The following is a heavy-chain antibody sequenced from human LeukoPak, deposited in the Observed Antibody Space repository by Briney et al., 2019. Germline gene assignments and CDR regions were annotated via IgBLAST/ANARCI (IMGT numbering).Heavy chain of an antibody. V-gene: IGHV1-69*13. CDR3: ARKYSSSWYSTWFDP. J-gene: IGHJ5*02. CDR1: GGTFSSYA. D-gene: IGHD6-13*01. Sequence: GASVKVSYKASGGTFSSYAISWVRQAPGQGLEWMGGIIPIFGTANYAQKFQGRVTITADESTSTAYMELSSLRSEDTAVYYCARKYSSSWYSTWFDPWGQGTLVTVSS. CDR2: IIPIFGTA.